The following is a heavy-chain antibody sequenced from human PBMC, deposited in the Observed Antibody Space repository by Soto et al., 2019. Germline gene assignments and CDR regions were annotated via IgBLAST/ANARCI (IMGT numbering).Heavy chain of an antibody. CDR3: ARMNRDYYYYGMDV. CDR2: IDHNGVA. CDR1: GDSISSSKW. V-gene: IGHV4-4*02. Sequence: SETPSLTCGVSGDSISSSKWWTWVRQTPGNGLEWIGKIDHNGVANYNPSLEGRVTISKDISKNQISLKVTSVTAADSAVYYCARMNRDYYYYGMDVWGQGATVTVSS. J-gene: IGHJ6*02.